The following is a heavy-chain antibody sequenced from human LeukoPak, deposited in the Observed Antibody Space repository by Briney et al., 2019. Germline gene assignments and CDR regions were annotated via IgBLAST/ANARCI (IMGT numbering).Heavy chain of an antibody. V-gene: IGHV4-39*07. CDR3: ARGSFYDSRGYAHFDY. J-gene: IGHJ4*02. D-gene: IGHD3-22*01. CDR1: GGSISSSSYY. Sequence: PSETLSLTCTVSGGSISSSSYYWGWIRQPPGKGLEWIGSIYHSGSTYYNPSLKSRVTISVDTSKNQFSLKLSSVTAADTAVYYCARGSFYDSRGYAHFDYWGQGTLVTVSS. CDR2: IYHSGST.